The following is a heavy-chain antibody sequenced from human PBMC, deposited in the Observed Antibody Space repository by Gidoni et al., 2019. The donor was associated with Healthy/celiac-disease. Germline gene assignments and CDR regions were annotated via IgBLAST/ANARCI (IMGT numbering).Heavy chain of an antibody. CDR3: ARAGYSSGWYDY. V-gene: IGHV3-13*04. Sequence: EVQLVESGGGLVQPGGSLRTSCAASGFTFSSYDMHWVRQATGKGLEWVSAIGTAGDTYYPGSVKGRFTISRENAKNSLYLQMNSLRAGDTAVYYCARAGYSSGWYDYWGQGTLVTVSS. J-gene: IGHJ4*02. CDR2: IGTAGDT. CDR1: GFTFSSYD. D-gene: IGHD6-19*01.